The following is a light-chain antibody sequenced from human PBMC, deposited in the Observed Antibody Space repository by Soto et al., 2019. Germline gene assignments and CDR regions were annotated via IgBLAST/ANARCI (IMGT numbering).Light chain of an antibody. Sequence: DLVMTQSPLSLSVTPGEPASISCRSSQTLLHSNGYNYLDWYLQKPGQSPQLLIYLGSSRASGVPDRFSGSGSGTDFTLKISRVEAEDVGVYYCMQALRSPTFGGGTKVEIK. CDR3: MQALRSPT. CDR1: QTLLHSNGYNY. V-gene: IGKV2-28*01. CDR2: LGS. J-gene: IGKJ4*01.